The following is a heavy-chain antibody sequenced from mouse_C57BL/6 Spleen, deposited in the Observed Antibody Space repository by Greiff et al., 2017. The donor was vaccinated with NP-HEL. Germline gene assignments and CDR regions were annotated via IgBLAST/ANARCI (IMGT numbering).Heavy chain of an antibody. CDR1: GYSFTDYN. Sequence: EVKLVESGPELVKPGASVKISCKASGYSFTDYNMNWVKQSNGKSLEWIGVINPNYGTTSYNQKFKGKATLTVDQSSSTAYMQLNSLTSEDSAVYYCAREGIYYDYSWFAYWGQGTLVTVSA. J-gene: IGHJ3*01. CDR3: AREGIYYDYSWFAY. V-gene: IGHV1-39*01. D-gene: IGHD2-4*01. CDR2: INPNYGTT.